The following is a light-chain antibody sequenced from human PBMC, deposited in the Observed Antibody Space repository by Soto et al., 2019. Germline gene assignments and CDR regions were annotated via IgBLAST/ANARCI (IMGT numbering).Light chain of an antibody. V-gene: IGKV3-15*01. Sequence: ETVMTQSPATLSVSPGERATLSCRASQSVFSSLAWYQHKPGQAPRLLIYGAATRATGIPARFSGSGSGTEFTLTISSLQSDDIAVYYCQQYDIWPPTFGQGTKVEIK. CDR3: QQYDIWPPT. CDR2: GAA. J-gene: IGKJ1*01. CDR1: QSVFSS.